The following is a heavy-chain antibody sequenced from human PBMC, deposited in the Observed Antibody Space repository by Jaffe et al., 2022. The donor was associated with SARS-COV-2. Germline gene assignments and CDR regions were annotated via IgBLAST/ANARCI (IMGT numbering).Heavy chain of an antibody. CDR1: GGSISSYY. J-gene: IGHJ4*02. CDR2: IYYSGST. CDR3: ARRVAATPIAVAGTRRRDFYFDY. V-gene: IGHV4-59*08. D-gene: IGHD6-19*01. Sequence: QVQLQESGPGLVKPSETLSLTCTVSGGSISSYYWSWIRQPPGKGLEWIGYIYYSGSTNYNPSLKSRVTISVDTSKNQFSLKLSSVTAADTAVYYCARRVAATPIAVAGTRRRDFYFDYWGQGTLVTVSS.